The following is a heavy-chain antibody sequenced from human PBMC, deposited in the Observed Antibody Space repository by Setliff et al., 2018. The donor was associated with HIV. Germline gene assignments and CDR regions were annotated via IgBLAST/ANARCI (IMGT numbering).Heavy chain of an antibody. CDR3: ARQGGYSGYGFYYYYYYMDV. CDR1: GGSISSGSYF. J-gene: IGHJ6*03. Sequence: SETLSLTCTVSGGSISSGSYFWTWIRQPAGKGLEWIGRIYTSGSTYYNPSLKSRVTISVDTSKNQFSLKLSSVTAADTAVYYCARQGGYSGYGFYYYYYYMDVWGKGTTVTVSS. V-gene: IGHV4-61*02. D-gene: IGHD5-12*01. CDR2: IYTSGST.